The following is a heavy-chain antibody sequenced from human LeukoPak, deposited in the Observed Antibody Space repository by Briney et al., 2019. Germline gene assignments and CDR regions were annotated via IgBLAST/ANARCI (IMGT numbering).Heavy chain of an antibody. CDR3: ARALPSITMVRGVIPPFDY. V-gene: IGHV3-48*01. Sequence: GGSLRLSCAASGFTFSSYSMNWVRQAPGKGLEWVSYISSSSSTIYYADSVKGRFTISRDNAKNSLYLQMNSLRAEDTAVYCCARALPSITMVRGVIPPFDYWGQGTLVTVSS. J-gene: IGHJ4*02. D-gene: IGHD3-10*01. CDR2: ISSSSSTI. CDR1: GFTFSSYS.